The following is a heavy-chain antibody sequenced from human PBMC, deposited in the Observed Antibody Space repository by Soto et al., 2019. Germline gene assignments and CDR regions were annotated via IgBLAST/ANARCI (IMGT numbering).Heavy chain of an antibody. Sequence: QVQLQESGPGLVRPSETLSLTCSVSGGSVTSATYYWSWIRQPPGRGPEWIGYIYYTGKTNYNPSLKSRVTTSVDTSKNQFSLKLSSVTAADTAVYFCATQRVAVAGLGVSSGQGTLVTVSS. CDR2: IYYTGKT. CDR3: ATQRVAVAGLGVS. V-gene: IGHV4-61*01. J-gene: IGHJ5*02. D-gene: IGHD6-19*01. CDR1: GGSVTSATYY.